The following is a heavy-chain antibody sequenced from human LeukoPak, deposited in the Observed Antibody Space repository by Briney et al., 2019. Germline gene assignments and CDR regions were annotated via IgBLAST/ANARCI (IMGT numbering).Heavy chain of an antibody. Sequence: ASVKVTCKASVYTFTGYGISWVRQAPGQGLEWMGWISAYNGNTNYAQKLQGRVTMTTDTSTSTAYMELRSLRSDDTAVYYCAREMHCSSWAGSASSGTGYWGQGTLVTVSS. CDR1: VYTFTGYG. D-gene: IGHD6-6*01. CDR3: AREMHCSSWAGSASSGTGY. CDR2: ISAYNGNT. J-gene: IGHJ4*02. V-gene: IGHV1-18*01.